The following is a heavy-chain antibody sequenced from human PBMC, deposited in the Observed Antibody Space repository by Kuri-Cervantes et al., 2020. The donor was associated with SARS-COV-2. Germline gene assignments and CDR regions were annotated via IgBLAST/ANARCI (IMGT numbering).Heavy chain of an antibody. D-gene: IGHD7-27*01. J-gene: IGHJ4*02. V-gene: IGHV4-39*01. CDR3: ARLGQTGDSDY. CDR2: VYYSGST. CDR1: GGSISRSGYF. Sequence: SDTLSLTCTVSGGSISRSGYFWGWIRQSPGAGLEWIGRVYYSGSTYYNPSLKSRVSISVDTSKNQFSLKLSSVTASDTAVYYCARLGQTGDSDYWGQGTLVTVSS.